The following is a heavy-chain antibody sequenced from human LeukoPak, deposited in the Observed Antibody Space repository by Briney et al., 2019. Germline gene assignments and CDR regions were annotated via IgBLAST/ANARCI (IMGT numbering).Heavy chain of an antibody. Sequence: GGSLRLSCAASGFTFSSYGMHWVRQAPGEGLEWVAVISYDGRNIHYPDSVKGRFTISRDISTDTLWLQMDSLRTEDTAVYYCAKGPLRGTAAAIDYWGQGTLVTVSS. V-gene: IGHV3-30*18. CDR3: AKGPLRGTAAAIDY. J-gene: IGHJ4*02. D-gene: IGHD2-2*01. CDR2: ISYDGRNI. CDR1: GFTFSSYG.